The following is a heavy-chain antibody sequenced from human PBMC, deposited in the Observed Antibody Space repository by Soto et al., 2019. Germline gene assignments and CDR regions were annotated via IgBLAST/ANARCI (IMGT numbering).Heavy chain of an antibody. V-gene: IGHV1-18*04. CDR2: ISAYNGNT. Sequence: ASVKVSCKASGYTFTSYGISWVRQAPGQGLERMGWISAYNGNTNYAQKLQGRVTMTTDTSTSTAYMELRSLRSDDTAVYYCARVSGSGSKGDYYYGMDVWGQGTTVTVSS. CDR1: GYTFTSYG. J-gene: IGHJ6*02. D-gene: IGHD3-10*01. CDR3: ARVSGSGSKGDYYYGMDV.